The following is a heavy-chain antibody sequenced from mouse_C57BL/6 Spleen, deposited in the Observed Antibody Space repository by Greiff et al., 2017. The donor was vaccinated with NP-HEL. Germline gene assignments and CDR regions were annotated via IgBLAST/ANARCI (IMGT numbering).Heavy chain of an antibody. D-gene: IGHD1-1*01. Sequence: EVQLQQSVAELVRPGASVKLSCTASGFNIKNTYMHWVKQRPEQGLEWIGRIDPANGNTKYAPKFQGKATITADTSSNTAYLQLSSLTYEDTAIYYGAPYYYGSSYLYAMDYWGQGTSVTVSS. CDR3: APYYYGSSYLYAMDY. V-gene: IGHV14-3*01. CDR2: IDPANGNT. J-gene: IGHJ4*01. CDR1: GFNIKNTY.